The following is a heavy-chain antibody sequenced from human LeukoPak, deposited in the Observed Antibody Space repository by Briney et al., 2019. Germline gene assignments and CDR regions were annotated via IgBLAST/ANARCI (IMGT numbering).Heavy chain of an antibody. V-gene: IGHV3-23*01. Sequence: PGGSLRLSCAASGFTFSSYAMSWVRQAPGKGLEWVSGISGSGGRGGSAYYAGSVKGRFTISRDNAKNTLYLQMNSLRVEDTAVYYCAKAGSIKFDYWGQGSLVTVSS. CDR1: GFTFSSYA. D-gene: IGHD1-26*01. CDR3: AKAGSIKFDY. CDR2: ISGSGGRGGSA. J-gene: IGHJ4*02.